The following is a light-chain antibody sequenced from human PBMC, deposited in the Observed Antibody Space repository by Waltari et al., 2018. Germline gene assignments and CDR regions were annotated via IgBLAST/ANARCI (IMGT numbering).Light chain of an antibody. J-gene: IGKJ2*01. Sequence: ETVMTQSPATLSVSPGERATLSCRASQSVSSNLAWYQQKPGQAPRPLIYGASTRATGFPARFSGSWSGTEVTLTISSLQSKDFAVYYCQQYNSWPPYTFGQGTKLGI. CDR2: GAS. CDR1: QSVSSN. CDR3: QQYNSWPPYT. V-gene: IGKV3-15*01.